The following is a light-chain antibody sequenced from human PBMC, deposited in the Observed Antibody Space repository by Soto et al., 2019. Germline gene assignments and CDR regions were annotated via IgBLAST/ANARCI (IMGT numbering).Light chain of an antibody. J-gene: IGKJ1*01. V-gene: IGKV1-27*01. CDR1: QAISNY. CDR2: AAS. Sequence: DIQMTQSPSSLSASVGDRVTITCRASQAISNYLAWYQQKPGKVPNLLIYAASTLQSGVPSRFSGSGSGTDFTFTISNLQPEDIATYYCQQYDNLPPTWTFGQGTKVDIK. CDR3: QQYDNLPPTWT.